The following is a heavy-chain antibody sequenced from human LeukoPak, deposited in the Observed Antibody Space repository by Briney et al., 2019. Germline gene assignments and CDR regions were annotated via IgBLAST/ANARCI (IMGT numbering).Heavy chain of an antibody. D-gene: IGHD5-18*01. CDR3: AKDSGGYSYGLLDY. Sequence: GGSLRLSCAVSGFTVSVNAMHWVRQAPGKGLEWVSGISWNSGSIGYADSVKGRFTISRDNAKNSLYLQMNSLRAEDTALYYCAKDSGGYSYGLLDYWGQGTLVTVSS. J-gene: IGHJ4*02. V-gene: IGHV3-9*01. CDR1: GFTVSVNA. CDR2: ISWNSGSI.